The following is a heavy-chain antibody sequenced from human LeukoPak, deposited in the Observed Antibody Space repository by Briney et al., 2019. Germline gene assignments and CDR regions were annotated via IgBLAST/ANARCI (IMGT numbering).Heavy chain of an antibody. V-gene: IGHV1-69*13. CDR2: IIPIFGTA. D-gene: IGHD4-17*01. CDR1: GGTFSSYA. CDR3: ARTAFGPYGDYPPYFDY. J-gene: IGHJ4*02. Sequence: GASVKVSCKASGGTFSSYAISWARQAPGQGLEWMGGIIPIFGTANYAQKFQGRVTITADESTSTAYMELSSLRSEDTAVYYCARTAFGPYGDYPPYFDYWGQGTLVTVSS.